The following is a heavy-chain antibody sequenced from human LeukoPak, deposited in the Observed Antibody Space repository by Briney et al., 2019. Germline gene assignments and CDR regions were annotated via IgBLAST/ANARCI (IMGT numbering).Heavy chain of an antibody. CDR3: ARPYYYDRSGYRPLSVLYPRPFDY. CDR2: VNHSGST. CDR1: GGSFSGYY. V-gene: IGHV4-34*01. J-gene: IGHJ4*02. Sequence: SETLSLTCAVYGGSFSGYYWSWIRQPPGKGLEWIGEVNHSGSTDYNPSLKSRVTISVDTSKNQFSLNLSSVTAADTAVYYCARPYYYDRSGYRPLSVLYPRPFDYWGQGTLVTVSS. D-gene: IGHD3-22*01.